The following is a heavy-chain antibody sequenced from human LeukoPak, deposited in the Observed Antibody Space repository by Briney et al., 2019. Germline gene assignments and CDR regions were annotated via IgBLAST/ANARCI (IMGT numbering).Heavy chain of an antibody. CDR2: IYTSGST. V-gene: IGHV4-4*07. CDR1: GGSISSYY. CDR3: ARDYSGSGSYYFDY. D-gene: IGHD3-10*01. Sequence: PSETLSLTCTVSGGSISSYYWSWIRQPAGKGLEWIGRIYTSGSTNYNPSLKSRVTISVDTSKNQFSLKLSSVTAADTAVYYCARDYSGSGSYYFDYWGQGTLVSVSS. J-gene: IGHJ4*02.